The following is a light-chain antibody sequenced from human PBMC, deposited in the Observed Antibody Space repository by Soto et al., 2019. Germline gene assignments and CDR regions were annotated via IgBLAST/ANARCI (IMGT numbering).Light chain of an antibody. CDR3: SSYSSTSTPVL. CDR1: SSDIGGYSY. V-gene: IGLV2-14*01. CDR2: EVS. Sequence: QSALTQPASVSGSPGQSITISCTGTSSDIGGYSYVSWYQQHPDKAPKLIIYEVSNRPSGVSNRFSASKSGDTASLTISGLQAEDEADYSCSSYSSTSTPVLFGGGTKVTVL. J-gene: IGLJ2*01.